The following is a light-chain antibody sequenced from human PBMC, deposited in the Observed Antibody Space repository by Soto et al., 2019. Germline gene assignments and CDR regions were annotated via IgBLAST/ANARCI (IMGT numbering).Light chain of an antibody. CDR3: QQSYSTPQT. J-gene: IGKJ1*01. CDR2: AAS. CDR1: QSISSY. Sequence: LMTQSPASLSASVGARVTITCRASQSISSYLNRYQQKTGKAPKLLIYAASSLQSGVPSRFSGSVSGTDFTLTIRSLQPEDFATYYCQQSYSTPQTFGQGTKV. V-gene: IGKV1-39*01.